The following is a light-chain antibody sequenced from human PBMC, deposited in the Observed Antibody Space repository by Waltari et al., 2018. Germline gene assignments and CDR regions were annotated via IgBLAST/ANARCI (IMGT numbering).Light chain of an antibody. J-gene: IGKJ5*01. Sequence: EIVMTQSPLSLPVTPGEPASISCRSSLSLLDNNGYNYLDWYLQKPGQSPQILIYLGSNRASGVPDRFSGSGSGTDFTLKISRVEAEDAGVYYCTEALQSVTFGQGTRLEIK. CDR3: TEALQSVT. V-gene: IGKV2-28*01. CDR2: LGS. CDR1: LSLLDNNGYNY.